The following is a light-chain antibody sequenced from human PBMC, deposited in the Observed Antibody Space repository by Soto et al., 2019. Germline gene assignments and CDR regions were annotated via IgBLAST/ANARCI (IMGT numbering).Light chain of an antibody. Sequence: LTQPPSASGSLGQSVTISCTGTASDVGVYNYVSWYQQHPGRAPKLMIYEVTKRPSGVPDRFSGSKSGNTASLTVSGLQAEDEADYYCSSYAGSSTLYVFGTGTKVTAL. J-gene: IGLJ1*01. CDR1: ASDVGVYNY. V-gene: IGLV2-8*01. CDR3: SSYAGSSTLYV. CDR2: EVT.